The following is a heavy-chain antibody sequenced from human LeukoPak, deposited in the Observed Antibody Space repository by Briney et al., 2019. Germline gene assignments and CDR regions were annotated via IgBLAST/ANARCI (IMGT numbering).Heavy chain of an antibody. CDR2: ISYDGSNK. CDR1: GFTFDDYA. D-gene: IGHD2-21*01. CDR3: AKDISYCGGDCYQPLDY. V-gene: IGHV3-30*18. Sequence: QSGGSLRLSCAASGFTFDDYAMHWVRQAPGKGLEWVAVISYDGSNKYYADSVKGRFTISRDNSKNTLYLQMNSLRAEDTAVYYCAKDISYCGGDCYQPLDYWGQGTLVTVSS. J-gene: IGHJ4*02.